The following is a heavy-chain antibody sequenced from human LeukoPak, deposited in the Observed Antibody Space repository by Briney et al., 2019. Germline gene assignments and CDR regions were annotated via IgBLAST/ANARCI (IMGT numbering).Heavy chain of an antibody. CDR3: ARVDYGDYAGEDY. CDR1: GFTFSSYA. CDR2: ISSSSGTI. D-gene: IGHD4-17*01. Sequence: GGSLRLSCAASGFTFSSYAMNWVRQAPGKGLEWVSYISSSSGTIYYADSVKGRFTISRDNAKNSLYLQMNSLRAEDTAVYYCARVDYGDYAGEDYWGQGTLVTVSS. J-gene: IGHJ4*02. V-gene: IGHV3-48*04.